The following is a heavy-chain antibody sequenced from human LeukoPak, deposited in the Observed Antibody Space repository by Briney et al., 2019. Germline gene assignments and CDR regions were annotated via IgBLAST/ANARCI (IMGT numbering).Heavy chain of an antibody. V-gene: IGHV1-18*01. CDR3: ARGRAAAGPTYFDY. CDR2: ISAYNGNT. J-gene: IGHJ4*02. CDR1: GYTFTSYG. Sequence: ASVKVSCKASGYTFTSYGISWVRQAPGQGLEWMGWISAYNGNTNYAQKLQGRVTTTTDTSTSTAYMELRSLRSDDTAVYYCARGRAAAGPTYFDYWGQGTLVTVSS. D-gene: IGHD6-13*01.